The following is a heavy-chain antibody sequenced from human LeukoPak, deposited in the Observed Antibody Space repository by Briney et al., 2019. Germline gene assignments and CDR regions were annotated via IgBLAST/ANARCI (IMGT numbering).Heavy chain of an antibody. CDR1: GGSFSGYY. J-gene: IGHJ5*02. D-gene: IGHD6-13*01. CDR3: ARVAAVPYNWFDP. Sequence: SETLSLTCAVYGGSFSGYYWSWIRQPPGKGLEWIGEINHSGSTNYNPSLKSRVTISVDTSKNQFSLKLSSVTAADTAVYYCARVAAVPYNWFDPWGQGTLVTVSS. V-gene: IGHV4-34*01. CDR2: INHSGST.